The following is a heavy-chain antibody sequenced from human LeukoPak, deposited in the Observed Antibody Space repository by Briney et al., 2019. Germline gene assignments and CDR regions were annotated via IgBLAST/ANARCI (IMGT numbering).Heavy chain of an antibody. CDR3: AHPSTPDYGGLDY. CDR2: ITGSGGSI. Sequence: PGGSLRLSRAASGFTFRLYVMTWVRQAPGKGLEWVSAITGSGGSIYYADSVRGRFTISRDNSKNALYLQMRSLRAEDTAIYYCAHPSTPDYGGLDYWGQGTLVTVSS. J-gene: IGHJ4*02. D-gene: IGHD4-17*01. CDR1: GFTFRLYV. V-gene: IGHV3-23*01.